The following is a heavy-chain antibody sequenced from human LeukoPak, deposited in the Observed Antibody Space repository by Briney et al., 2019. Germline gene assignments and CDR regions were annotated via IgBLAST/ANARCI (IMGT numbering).Heavy chain of an antibody. J-gene: IGHJ4*02. CDR3: ARAPGIVATINY. CDR1: GFTFSSYW. D-gene: IGHD5-12*01. CDR2: INSDGSST. Sequence: GGSLRLSCAASGFTFSSYWMHWVRQAPGKGLVWVSRINSDGSSTSYADSVKGRFTISRDNAKNTLYLQMNSLRAEDTAVYYCARAPGIVATINYWGQGTLVTVSS. V-gene: IGHV3-74*01.